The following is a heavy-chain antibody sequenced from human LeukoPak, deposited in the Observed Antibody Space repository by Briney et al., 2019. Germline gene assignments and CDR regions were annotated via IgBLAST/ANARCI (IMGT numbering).Heavy chain of an antibody. CDR2: INWNGGST. CDR3: ARVLSLWSDGFGEGYYFDY. J-gene: IGHJ4*02. D-gene: IGHD3-10*01. CDR1: GFTFSSYW. Sequence: GGSLRLSCAASGFTFSSYWMSWVRQAPGKGLEWVSGINWNGGSTGYADSVKGRFTISRDNAKNSLYLQMNSLRAEDTALYYCARVLSLWSDGFGEGYYFDYWGQGTLVTVSS. V-gene: IGHV3-20*04.